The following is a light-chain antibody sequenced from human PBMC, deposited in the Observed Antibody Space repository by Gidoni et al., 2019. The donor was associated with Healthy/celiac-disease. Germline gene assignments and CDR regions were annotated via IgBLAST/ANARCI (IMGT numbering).Light chain of an antibody. CDR3: QQYDNLPYT. J-gene: IGKJ4*01. CDR2: DAS. Sequence: DIQMTQSPSSLSASVGDRVTITCQASQDISNYLNWYQQKPGKAPKLLSYDASNLETGVPSRFSGSGAGTDFTFTISSLQPEDIATYYCQQYDNLPYTFGGXTKVEIK. V-gene: IGKV1-33*01. CDR1: QDISNY.